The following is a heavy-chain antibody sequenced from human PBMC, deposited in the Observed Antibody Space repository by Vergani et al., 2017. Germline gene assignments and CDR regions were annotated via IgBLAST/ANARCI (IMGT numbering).Heavy chain of an antibody. CDR1: VYTFTSYY. Sequence: QVQLVQSGAEVKKPGASVKVSCKASVYTFTSYYMHWVRQAPGKGLEWMGGFDPEDGETIYAQKFQGRVTMTEDTSTDTAYMELSSLRSEDTAVYYCATDNRGLYAQNFFTQPHYYYGMDVWGQGTTVTVSS. J-gene: IGHJ6*02. CDR2: FDPEDGET. CDR3: ATDNRGLYAQNFFTQPHYYYGMDV. D-gene: IGHD1-14*01. V-gene: IGHV1-24*01.